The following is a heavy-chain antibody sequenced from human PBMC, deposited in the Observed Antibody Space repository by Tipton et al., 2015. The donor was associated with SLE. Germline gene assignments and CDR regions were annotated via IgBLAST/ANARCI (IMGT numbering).Heavy chain of an antibody. CDR1: GGSISSSSYY. J-gene: IGHJ5*02. V-gene: IGHV4-39*01. D-gene: IGHD3-22*01. Sequence: TLSLTCTVSGGSISSSSYYWGWIRQPPGKGLEWIGSIYYSGSTYYNPSLKSRATISVDTSKNQFSLKLSSVTAADTAVYYCASTDYYDSSGPSYWFDPWGQGTLVTVSS. CDR2: IYYSGST. CDR3: ASTDYYDSSGPSYWFDP.